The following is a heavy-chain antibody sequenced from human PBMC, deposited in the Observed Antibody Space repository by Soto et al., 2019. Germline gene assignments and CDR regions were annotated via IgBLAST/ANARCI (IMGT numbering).Heavy chain of an antibody. J-gene: IGHJ4*02. Sequence: QVQLQQWGAGLLKPSETLSLTCAVYGGSFSGYDWTWIRQPPGTGLEWIGEINHSGSSNYNPSLKSRVPTSVDTPKNQFSLKLTSVTAAETAVYFCARDNITGLFDYWGQGTLVTVSS. CDR3: ARDNITGLFDY. V-gene: IGHV4-34*01. CDR2: INHSGSS. D-gene: IGHD3-10*01. CDR1: GGSFSGYD.